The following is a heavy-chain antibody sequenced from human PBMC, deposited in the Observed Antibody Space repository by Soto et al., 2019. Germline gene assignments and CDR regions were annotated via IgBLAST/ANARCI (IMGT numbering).Heavy chain of an antibody. CDR2: ISWNSGSI. J-gene: IGHJ6*03. V-gene: IGHV3-9*01. Sequence: SLRLSCATSGFPFDDYALHWVRQAPGKGLEWVSGISWNSGSIGYADSVKGRFTISRDNAKNSLYLQMNSLRAEDTALYYCAKAIRSYYYYMDVWGKGTTVTVSS. D-gene: IGHD3-3*02. CDR3: AKAIRSYYYYMDV. CDR1: GFPFDDYA.